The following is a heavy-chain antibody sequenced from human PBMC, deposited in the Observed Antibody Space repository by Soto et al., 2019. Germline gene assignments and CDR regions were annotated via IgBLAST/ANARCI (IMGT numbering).Heavy chain of an antibody. Sequence: PSVTLSLTCAVYGGSFSGYYWSWLPQPPGKPLAWRAEITHSGSTSYKPSLKSRVTISVDTSKNQFSLKLSSVPGAGSAVYYCARGRSVAGTTRGGAWFDPWGQGTLVAVSS. J-gene: IGHJ5*02. CDR1: GGSFSGYY. V-gene: IGHV4-34*01. CDR3: ARGRSVAGTTRGGAWFDP. D-gene: IGHD1-7*01. CDR2: ITHSGST.